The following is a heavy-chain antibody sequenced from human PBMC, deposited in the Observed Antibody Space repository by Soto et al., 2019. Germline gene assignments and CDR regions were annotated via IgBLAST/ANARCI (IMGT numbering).Heavy chain of an antibody. CDR2: ISWNSGSI. D-gene: IGHD2-8*01. CDR3: AKDMKPLMNYYYYGMDV. CDR1: GFTFDDYA. Sequence: GGSLSLSCAASGFTFDDYAMHWVRQAPGNGLEWVSGISWNSGSIGYADSVKGRFTISRDNAKNSLYLQMNSLRAEDTALYYCAKDMKPLMNYYYYGMDVWGQGTTVTVSS. V-gene: IGHV3-9*01. J-gene: IGHJ6*02.